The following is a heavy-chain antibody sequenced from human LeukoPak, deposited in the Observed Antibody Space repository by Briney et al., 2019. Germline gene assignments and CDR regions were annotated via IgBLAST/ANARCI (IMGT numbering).Heavy chain of an antibody. D-gene: IGHD1-26*01. Sequence: PGGSLRLSCAASGFTFNSYGIHWLRQAPGKGLEWVAFIRFDGSSNSYADSVRGRFTISRDNSNNTLYLQMNSLRAEDTAVYYCARVVVGAVRYAGIDYWGQGTLVTVSS. V-gene: IGHV3-30*02. CDR3: ARVVVGAVRYAGIDY. CDR2: IRFDGSSN. CDR1: GFTFNSYG. J-gene: IGHJ4*02.